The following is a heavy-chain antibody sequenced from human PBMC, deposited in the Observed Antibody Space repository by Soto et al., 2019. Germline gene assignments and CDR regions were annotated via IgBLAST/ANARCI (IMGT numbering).Heavy chain of an antibody. CDR1: GFTFSSYA. J-gene: IGHJ4*02. V-gene: IGHV3-23*01. Sequence: SGGSLRLSCAASGFTFSSYAMSWVRQAPGKGLEWVAVISDSGGSTYYADSVKGRFIISRDNSKNTIYLQMNSLRAEDTAKYYCAKIEPYFFDFWGQGAPVTVSS. CDR2: ISDSGGST. D-gene: IGHD3-10*01. CDR3: AKIEPYFFDF.